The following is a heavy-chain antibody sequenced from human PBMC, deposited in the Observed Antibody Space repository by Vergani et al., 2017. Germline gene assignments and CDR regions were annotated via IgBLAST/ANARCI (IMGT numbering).Heavy chain of an antibody. V-gene: IGHV4-39*01. J-gene: IGHJ4*02. Sequence: QLQLQQSGPGLVKPSETLFLTCTVSADSISSGSYYCGWIRQPPGKSLEWIGSIYYSGLTYYNPSLKSRVAISVDTSKNQFSRKVTSVTAADTAVYFCARQRPGSGWSPGDFDDWGQGILVTVSS. CDR2: IYYSGLT. CDR3: ARQRPGSGWSPGDFDD. D-gene: IGHD6-19*01. CDR1: ADSISSGSYY.